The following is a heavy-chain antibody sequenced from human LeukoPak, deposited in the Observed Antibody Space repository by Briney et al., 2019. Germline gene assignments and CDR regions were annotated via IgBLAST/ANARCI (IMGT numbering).Heavy chain of an antibody. D-gene: IGHD2-15*01. J-gene: IGHJ5*02. CDR2: IYTSGST. V-gene: IGHV4-4*07. CDR3: ARASRGLVVAANEWFDP. CDR1: GGSISSYY. Sequence: SETLSLTCTVSGGSISSYYWSWIRQPAGKGLEWIGRIYTSGSTNYNPSLKSRVTISVDTSKNQFSLKLSSVTAADTAVYYCARASRGLVVAANEWFDPWGRGTLVTVSS.